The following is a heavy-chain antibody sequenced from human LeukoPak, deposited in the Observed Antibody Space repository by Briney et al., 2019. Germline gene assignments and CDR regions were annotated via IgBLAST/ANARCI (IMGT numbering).Heavy chain of an antibody. CDR2: IWFDGSNQ. CDR3: ARDRGGGDSFDL. Sequence: PGGSLRLSCAASGFTFSTYGMHWVRQAPGKGLEGVVVIWFDGSNQYYVDPVRGRFSISRDNSKNTLYLQMNTLRAEDTGVYYCARDRGGGDSFDLWGRGAMVSVSS. CDR1: GFTFSTYG. J-gene: IGHJ3*01. V-gene: IGHV3-33*01. D-gene: IGHD4-23*01.